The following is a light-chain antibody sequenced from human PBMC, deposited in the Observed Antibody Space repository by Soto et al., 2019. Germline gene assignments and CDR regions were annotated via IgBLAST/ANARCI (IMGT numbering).Light chain of an antibody. J-gene: IGLJ3*02. Sequence: QSALTQPASVSGSPGQSVTISCTGTSSDVGTYNLVSWYQHHPGKAPKLLIYEDNKRPSGTSNRFSASKSGNTASLTISGLQAEDEAEYCCCSYAGSNTGVFGGGTKLTVL. CDR1: SSDVGTYNL. CDR2: EDN. CDR3: CSYAGSNTGV. V-gene: IGLV2-23*01.